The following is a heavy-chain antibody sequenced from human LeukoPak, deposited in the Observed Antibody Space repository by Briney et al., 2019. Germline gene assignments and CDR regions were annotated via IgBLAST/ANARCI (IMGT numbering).Heavy chain of an antibody. D-gene: IGHD5-24*01. CDR2: INHSGST. V-gene: IGHV4-34*01. CDR3: ARTRDGYTTYAFDI. CDR1: GGSFSGYY. J-gene: IGHJ3*02. Sequence: KAPETLSLTCAVYGGSFSGYYWSWIRQPPGKGLEWIGEINHSGSTNYNPSLKSRVTISVDTSKNQFSLKLSSVTAADTAVYYCARTRDGYTTYAFDIWGQGTMVTVSS.